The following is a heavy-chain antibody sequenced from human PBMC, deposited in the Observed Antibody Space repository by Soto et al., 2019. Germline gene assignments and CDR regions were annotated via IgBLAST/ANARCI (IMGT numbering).Heavy chain of an antibody. CDR2: IKGDVSTM. D-gene: IGHD1-20*01. V-gene: IGHV3-74*01. J-gene: IGHJ3*01. Sequence: EVQLVESGGGLVQAGESLRLSCEDSEFTFSNYWMHWVRHVPGKGLVWVSRIKGDVSTMNYADSVKGRFTISRDNAKNTVFLQMDSLGAEDTAVYYCVRAIPGHYRSDVWGQGTMVTVSS. CDR1: EFTFSNYW. CDR3: VRAIPGHYRSDV.